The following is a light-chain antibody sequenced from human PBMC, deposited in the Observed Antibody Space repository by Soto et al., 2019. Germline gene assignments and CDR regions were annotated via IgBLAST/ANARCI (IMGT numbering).Light chain of an antibody. J-gene: IGKJ2*01. Sequence: EIVLTQSPDTLSSSPGERATLSCRTSQNVNSNFLAWYQQKPGQAPRLLFYDASTRAAGVPDRFRGGGSGTDFTLTITRLEPEDFAIYYCQQYGRSPLLYAFGQGTRVGVK. CDR3: QQYGRSPLLYA. CDR2: DAS. V-gene: IGKV3-20*01. CDR1: QNVNSNF.